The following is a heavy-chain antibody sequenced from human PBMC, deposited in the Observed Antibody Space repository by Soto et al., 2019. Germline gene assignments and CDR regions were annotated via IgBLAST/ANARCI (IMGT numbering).Heavy chain of an antibody. J-gene: IGHJ4*02. Sequence: GGSLRLSCAASGFTFSSYVMHWVRQAPGKGLEWVALISFDGKDIYYADSVKGRFTISRDNLKTTLFLQVNSLRAEDTALYYCARAHSGIFDYWGQGTLVTVSS. V-gene: IGHV3-30*04. CDR3: ARAHSGIFDY. D-gene: IGHD6-25*01. CDR1: GFTFSSYV. CDR2: ISFDGKDI.